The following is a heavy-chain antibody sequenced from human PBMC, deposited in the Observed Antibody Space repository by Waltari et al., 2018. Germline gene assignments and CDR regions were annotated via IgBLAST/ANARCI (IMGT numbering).Heavy chain of an antibody. Sequence: QLQLQESGPGLVKPSETLSLTCTVTAGSISSSSYYWGWIRQPPGKGLEWIGSINYSGATYYNPSLRSRVTISVDTSKNQFSLTMSSVTAADTAVYYCARHGDVEMGTIRDWCQGTLVTVSS. J-gene: IGHJ4*02. CDR2: INYSGAT. CDR3: ARHGDVEMGTIRD. D-gene: IGHD1-1*01. V-gene: IGHV4-39*01. CDR1: AGSISSSSYY.